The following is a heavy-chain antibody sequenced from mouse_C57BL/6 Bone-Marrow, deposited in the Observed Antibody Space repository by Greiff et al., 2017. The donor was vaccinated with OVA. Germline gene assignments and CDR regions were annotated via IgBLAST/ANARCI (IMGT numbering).Heavy chain of an antibody. D-gene: IGHD2-5*01. CDR3: APYSNYGGFAY. V-gene: IGHV1-74*01. CDR2: IHPSDSDT. J-gene: IGHJ3*01. CDR1: GYTFTSYW. Sequence: QVQLQQPGAELVKPGASVKVSCKASGYTFTSYWMHWVKQSPGPGLEWIGRIHPSDSDTNYNQTFTGNATLTVDKSSSTAYMQLSSLTSEDSAVYYCAPYSNYGGFAYWGQGTLVTVSA.